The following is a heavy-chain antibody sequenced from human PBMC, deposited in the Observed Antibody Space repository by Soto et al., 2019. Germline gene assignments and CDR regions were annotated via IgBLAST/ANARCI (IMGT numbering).Heavy chain of an antibody. CDR3: ARGRRSSSIDY. J-gene: IGHJ4*02. Sequence: SETLSLTCAVYGGSFSGYYWSWIRQPPGKGLEWIGEINHSGSTNYNPSLKSRVTISVDTSKNQFSLKLSSVTAADTAVYYCARGRRSSSIDYWGQGTLVTV. CDR1: GGSFSGYY. D-gene: IGHD6-6*01. V-gene: IGHV4-34*01. CDR2: INHSGST.